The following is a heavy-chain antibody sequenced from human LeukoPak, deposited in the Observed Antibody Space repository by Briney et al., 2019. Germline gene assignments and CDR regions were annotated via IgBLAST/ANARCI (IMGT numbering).Heavy chain of an antibody. CDR3: ARGPNYGDYGGQ. CDR2: IYGCGTT. CDR1: GFTVSNNY. J-gene: IGHJ4*02. V-gene: IGHV3-53*01. D-gene: IGHD4-17*01. Sequence: AAGSLTLSWVASGFTVSNNYMSWVRQAPGKGLEWVSLIYGCGTTYYGDSVKGRFTISSDSSKYTVYLQMNSLRAEDTAVYYCARGPNYGDYGGQWGQGSLVTVSS.